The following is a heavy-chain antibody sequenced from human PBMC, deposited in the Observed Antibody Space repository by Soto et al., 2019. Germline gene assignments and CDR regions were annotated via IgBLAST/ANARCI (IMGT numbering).Heavy chain of an antibody. CDR2: ISYDGSNK. CDR3: ARQRLVTTNSYYYYGMDV. V-gene: IGHV3-30-3*01. D-gene: IGHD4-17*01. Sequence: PGGSLRLSCAASVFTFSSYAMHWVRQAPGKGLEWVAVISYDGSNKYYADSVKGRFTISRDNSKNTLYLQMNSLRAEDTAVYYCARQRLVTTNSYYYYGMDVWGQGTTVTVSS. CDR1: VFTFSSYA. J-gene: IGHJ6*02.